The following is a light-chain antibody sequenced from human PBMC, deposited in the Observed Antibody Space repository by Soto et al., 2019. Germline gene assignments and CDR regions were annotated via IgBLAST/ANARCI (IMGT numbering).Light chain of an antibody. Sequence: EVVLTQSPGTLSLSPRERATLSCRASQSVINNYLAWYQHKPGQAPRLLIYGASNRAPGIPHRFSGSGSGPDFTLPISRLEPEEFAVYYCQQHAASPRTFGQGTLVEVK. CDR3: QQHAASPRT. CDR2: GAS. CDR1: QSVINNY. V-gene: IGKV3-20*01. J-gene: IGKJ1*01.